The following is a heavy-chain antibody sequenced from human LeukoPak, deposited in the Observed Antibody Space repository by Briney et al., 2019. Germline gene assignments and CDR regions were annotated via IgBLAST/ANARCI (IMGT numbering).Heavy chain of an antibody. J-gene: IGHJ4*02. D-gene: IGHD5-24*01. CDR1: GGSISSSSYY. CDR2: IYYSGST. Sequence: PSETLSLTCTVSGGSISSSSYYWGWIRQPPGKGLEWIGSIYYSGSTYYNPSLKSRVTISVDTSRNQFSLKLSSVTAADTAVYYCARGVGTGRWLQFPSYFDYWGQGTLVTVSS. CDR3: ARGVGTGRWLQFPSYFDY. V-gene: IGHV4-39*01.